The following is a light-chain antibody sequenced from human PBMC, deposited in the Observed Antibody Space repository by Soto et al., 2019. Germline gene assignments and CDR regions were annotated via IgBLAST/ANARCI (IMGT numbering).Light chain of an antibody. CDR1: SSDVGGYKY. CDR2: DVS. Sequence: QSALTQPRSESGSPGQSVTISCTGTSSDVGGYKYVSWYQQHPGKVPKLMMFDVSERPSGVPDRFSGSKSGNTASLSISGLQAEDEADYYCCAYAGSYTVLFGGGTKVTVL. V-gene: IGLV2-11*01. J-gene: IGLJ2*01. CDR3: CAYAGSYTVL.